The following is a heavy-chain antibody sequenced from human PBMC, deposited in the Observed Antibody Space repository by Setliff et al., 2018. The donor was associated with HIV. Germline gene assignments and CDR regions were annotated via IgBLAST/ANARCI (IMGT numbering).Heavy chain of an antibody. V-gene: IGHV4-59*11. Sequence: PETLSLTCTLSGGSIRSHYWGWIRQPPGKGLEWIGYIYYSGNTNYNPSLKSRVTISEDTSKTQFSLKLSPGTAADTAVYYCARLTIFGVVMSTYHTDVWGQGTPVTVSS. CDR2: IYYSGNT. CDR3: ARLTIFGVVMSTYHTDV. CDR1: GGSIRSHY. D-gene: IGHD3-3*01. J-gene: IGHJ6*02.